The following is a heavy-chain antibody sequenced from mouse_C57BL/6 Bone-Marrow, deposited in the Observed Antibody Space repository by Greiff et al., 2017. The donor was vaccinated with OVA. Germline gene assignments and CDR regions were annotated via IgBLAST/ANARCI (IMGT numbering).Heavy chain of an antibody. D-gene: IGHD1-1*01. CDR3: ARHPYYYGSSYYAMDY. CDR1: GFTFSDYG. V-gene: IGHV5-15*01. J-gene: IGHJ4*01. Sequence: EVKVVESGGGLVQPGGSLKLSCAASGFTFSDYGMAWVRQAPRKGPEWVAFISNLAYSIYYADTVTGRFTISRENAKNTLYLEMSSLRSEDTAMYYCARHPYYYGSSYYAMDYWGQGTSVTVSS. CDR2: ISNLAYSI.